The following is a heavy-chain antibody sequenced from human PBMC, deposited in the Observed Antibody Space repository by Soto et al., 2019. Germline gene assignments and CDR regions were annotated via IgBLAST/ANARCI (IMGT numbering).Heavy chain of an antibody. V-gene: IGHV4-61*01. D-gene: IGHD4-17*01. CDR2: VYYSGTT. Sequence: QVQLQESGPGLLKPSETLSLTCSVSGGSVSNKTYYWSWIRQPPGKRLEWIGYVYYSGTTNYNASRNSRVTISVDLSKNQFSLRLSSVTTADTALYYCARTTAVPNTLRSRYFFDYWGQGTLVTVSS. J-gene: IGHJ4*02. CDR1: GGSVSNKTYY. CDR3: ARTTAVPNTLRSRYFFDY.